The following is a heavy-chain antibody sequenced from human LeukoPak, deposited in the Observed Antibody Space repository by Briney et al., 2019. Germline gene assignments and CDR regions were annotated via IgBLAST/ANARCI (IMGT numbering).Heavy chain of an antibody. D-gene: IGHD3-10*01. V-gene: IGHV1-24*01. CDR3: AVGIYGSSTYYQSVRWLDI. Sequence: ASVTVSCMVSGDRLSEVSAYWVRQAPGRGLEGMGGFAPEHGETIYQKKFQGGFTITEDTSTDTAYMELRSLRFEDTAVYYCAVGIYGSSTYYQSVRWLDIWGQGTLVTVSS. J-gene: IGHJ5*02. CDR2: FAPEHGET. CDR1: GDRLSEVS.